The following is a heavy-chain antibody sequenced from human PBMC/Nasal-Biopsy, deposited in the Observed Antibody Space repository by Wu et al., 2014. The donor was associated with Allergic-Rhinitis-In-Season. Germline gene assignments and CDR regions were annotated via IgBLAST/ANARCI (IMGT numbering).Heavy chain of an antibody. CDR3: ARAISIAAAGLNYFDY. Sequence: LRLSCAASGFTFSSYAMHWVRQAPGKGLEWVALISFDGSDKYYADSVKGRFTISRDNSKNTLYLQMNSLRAEDTAVYYCARAISIAAAGLNYFDYWGQGNPWSPSPQ. CDR2: ISFDGSDK. V-gene: IGHV3-30*04. CDR1: GFTFSSYA. J-gene: IGHJ4*02. D-gene: IGHD6-13*01.